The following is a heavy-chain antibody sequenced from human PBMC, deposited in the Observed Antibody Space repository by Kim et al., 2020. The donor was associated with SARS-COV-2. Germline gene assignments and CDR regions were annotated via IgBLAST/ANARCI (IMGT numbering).Heavy chain of an antibody. J-gene: IGHJ4*02. CDR2: ST. CDR3: ARETVAGPVDY. D-gene: IGHD6-19*01. V-gene: IGHV4-59*01. Sequence: STNYNPSLKSRDTISMDASKIQWSLNLSSVTVADTAVYYCARETVAGPVDYWGEGTLVTVSS.